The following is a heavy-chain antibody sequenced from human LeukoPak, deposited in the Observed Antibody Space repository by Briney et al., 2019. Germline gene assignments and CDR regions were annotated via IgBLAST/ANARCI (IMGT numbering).Heavy chain of an antibody. V-gene: IGHV4-59*08. CDR3: ARHRGPRPPSV. CDR1: GGSISSYY. D-gene: IGHD3-10*01. J-gene: IGHJ4*02. Sequence: SETLSLTCTASGGSISSYYWSWIRQPPGKGLEWIGYIYYSGSTNYNPSLKSRITISVDTSKNQFSLRLSSVTAADTAMYYCARHRGPRPPSVWGQGTLVTVSS. CDR2: IYYSGST.